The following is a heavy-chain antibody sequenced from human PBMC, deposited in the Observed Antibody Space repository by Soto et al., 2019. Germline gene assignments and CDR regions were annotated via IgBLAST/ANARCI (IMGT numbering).Heavy chain of an antibody. D-gene: IGHD6-6*01. Sequence: QVQLVQSGAEVKKPGSSVKVSCKASGGTFSSYAISWVRQAPGQGLEWMGGIIPIFGTANYAQKFQGRVTITADESTSTADRELSSLRSEDTAVYYCARRSSGSIAAPTKRYYYGMDVWGQGTTVTVSS. V-gene: IGHV1-69*01. CDR3: ARRSSGSIAAPTKRYYYGMDV. CDR1: GGTFSSYA. CDR2: IIPIFGTA. J-gene: IGHJ6*02.